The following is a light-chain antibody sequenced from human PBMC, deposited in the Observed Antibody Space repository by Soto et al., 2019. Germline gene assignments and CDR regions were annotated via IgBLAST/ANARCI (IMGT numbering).Light chain of an antibody. Sequence: MTQSPSTLSASVGDRVTITCRASQSISSWLAWYQQKPGQPPRLLIYAASTRATGIPARFDGSGSGTEFTLTISSLQSEDFAVYFCQQYNHWPGTFGQGTKVEMK. CDR3: QQYNHWPGT. V-gene: IGKV3-15*01. CDR1: QSISSW. CDR2: AAS. J-gene: IGKJ2*01.